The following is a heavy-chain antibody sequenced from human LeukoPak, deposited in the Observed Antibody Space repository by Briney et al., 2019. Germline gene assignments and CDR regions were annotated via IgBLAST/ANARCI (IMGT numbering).Heavy chain of an antibody. V-gene: IGHV4-59*01. CDR1: GGSISSYY. Sequence: SETLSLTCTVSGGSISSYYWSWIRQPPGKGREGIGYIYYSGSTNYNPSLKSRVTISVDTSKNQFSLKLSSVTAADTAVYYCARESAGGIFGFDYWGQGTLVTVSS. J-gene: IGHJ4*02. CDR2: IYYSGST. D-gene: IGHD6-13*01. CDR3: ARESAGGIFGFDY.